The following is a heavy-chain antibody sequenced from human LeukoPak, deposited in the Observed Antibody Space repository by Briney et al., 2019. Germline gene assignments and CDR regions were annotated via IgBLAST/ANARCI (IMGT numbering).Heavy chain of an antibody. Sequence: PGRSLRLPCAASGFTFFTYSMHWVRQAPGKGLEWVAAVSYDGSNKNYADSVKGRLTISRDNSKSTLYLQMNSLRPDDTAVYYCARGVTEDTGVAQFDSWGQGSLVTVSS. V-gene: IGHV3-30*04. J-gene: IGHJ4*02. CDR3: ARGVTEDTGVAQFDS. CDR2: VSYDGSNK. CDR1: GFTFFTYS. D-gene: IGHD3-3*01.